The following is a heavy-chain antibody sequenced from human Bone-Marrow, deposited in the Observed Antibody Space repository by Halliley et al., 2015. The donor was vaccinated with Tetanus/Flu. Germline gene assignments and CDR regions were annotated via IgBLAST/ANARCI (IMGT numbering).Heavy chain of an antibody. V-gene: IGHV4-31*03. D-gene: IGHD3-10*01. CDR2: IYYSGST. Sequence: TLSLTCTVTFSRGSISSGGSYLEWIRQHPGKGLGWIGHIYYSGSTYYNPSLRSRLTISVDTSKNQFSLRLRSVTAADTAVYYCARGHYYYGSGSYFDFWGQGTLVTVSS. CDR3: ARGHYYYGSGSYFDF. J-gene: IGHJ4*02. CDR1: RGSISSGGSY.